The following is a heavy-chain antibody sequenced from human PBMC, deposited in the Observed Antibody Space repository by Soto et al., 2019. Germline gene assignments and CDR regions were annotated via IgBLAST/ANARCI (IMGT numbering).Heavy chain of an antibody. CDR3: ARVPSGYYYAEYYFDY. CDR1: GFTFSSYA. D-gene: IGHD3-22*01. V-gene: IGHV3-23*01. Sequence: GGSLRLSCAASGFTFSSYAMSWVRQAPGKGLEWVSAISSSGGSTYYADSVKGRFTISRDNFKNTLYLQMNSLRAEDTAVYYCARVPSGYYYAEYYFDYWGQGTLVTVSS. J-gene: IGHJ4*02. CDR2: ISSSGGST.